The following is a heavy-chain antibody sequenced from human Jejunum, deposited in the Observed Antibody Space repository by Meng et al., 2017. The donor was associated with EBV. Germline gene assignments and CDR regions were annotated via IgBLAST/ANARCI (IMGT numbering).Heavy chain of an antibody. CDR2: IYHIGST. V-gene: IGHV4-30-2*01. Sequence: QLQQQESGSGLVKPSQTLSLTCAVSGDSITRGAYLWSWIRQPPGKGLEWIGNIYHIGSTYYNPSLKSRVPISVDRSKNQFSLKLTSVTAADTAVYYCARGGPDFGDYVPFDYWGQGTLVTVSS. D-gene: IGHD4-17*01. J-gene: IGHJ4*02. CDR1: GDSITRGAYL. CDR3: ARGGPDFGDYVPFDY.